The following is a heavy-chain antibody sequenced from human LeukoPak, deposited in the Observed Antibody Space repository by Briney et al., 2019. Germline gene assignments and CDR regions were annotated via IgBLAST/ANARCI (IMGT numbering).Heavy chain of an antibody. Sequence: ASVKVSCKASGYTFTSFGINWVRQAPGHGLEWMGWISAYNGNTNYAQKLQGRVTMTTDTSTNTAYMELRNLRSDDTAIYYCAGAVTVTTGPLGYWGQGTLVTVSS. CDR1: GYTFTSFG. CDR2: ISAYNGNT. V-gene: IGHV1-18*01. CDR3: AGAVTVTTGPLGY. J-gene: IGHJ4*02. D-gene: IGHD4-17*01.